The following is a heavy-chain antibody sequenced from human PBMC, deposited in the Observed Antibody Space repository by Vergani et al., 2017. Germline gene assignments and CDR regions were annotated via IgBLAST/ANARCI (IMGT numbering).Heavy chain of an antibody. D-gene: IGHD6-19*01. Sequence: QVQLPESGPGLVKPSETLSLTCTVSGGSISSYYWSWIRQPPGKGLEWIGYIYYSGSTNYNPSLKSRVTISVDTSKNQFSLKLSSVTAADTAVYYCARGGLERVYSSGWYDHFDYWGQGTLVTVSS. J-gene: IGHJ4*02. V-gene: IGHV4-59*01. CDR2: IYYSGST. CDR1: GGSISSYY. CDR3: ARGGLERVYSSGWYDHFDY.